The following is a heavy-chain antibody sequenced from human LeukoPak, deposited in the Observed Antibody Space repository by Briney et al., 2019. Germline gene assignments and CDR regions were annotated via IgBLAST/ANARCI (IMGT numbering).Heavy chain of an antibody. J-gene: IGHJ4*02. V-gene: IGHV3-30*03. CDR2: ISYDGSNK. Sequence: GGSLRLSCAASGFTFSSYGMHWVRQAPGKGLEWVAVISYDGSNKYYADSVKGRFTISRDNSKNTLYLQMNSLRAEDTAVYYCATLTGDSYWGQGTLVTVSS. D-gene: IGHD7-27*01. CDR1: GFTFSSYG. CDR3: ATLTGDSY.